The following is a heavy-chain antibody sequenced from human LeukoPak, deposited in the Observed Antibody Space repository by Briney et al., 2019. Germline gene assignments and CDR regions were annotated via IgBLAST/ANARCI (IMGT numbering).Heavy chain of an antibody. CDR3: ARGSRLQNYYYYYYMDV. CDR1: GGSIGRSSYY. D-gene: IGHD5-24*01. CDR2: IYYNGNT. J-gene: IGHJ6*03. Sequence: SETLSLTCTVSGGSIGRSSYYWGWIRQPPGKGLEWIGNIYYNGNTDYNPSLKSRVTISVDTSKNQFSLKLSSVTAADTAVYYCARGSRLQNYYYYYYMDVWGKGTTVTVSS. V-gene: IGHV4-39*07.